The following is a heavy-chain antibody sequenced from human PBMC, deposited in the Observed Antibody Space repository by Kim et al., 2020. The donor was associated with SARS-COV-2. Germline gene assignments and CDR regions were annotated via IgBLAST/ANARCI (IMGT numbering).Heavy chain of an antibody. J-gene: IGHJ4*02. Sequence: NYAEKFQGRVTLTADKAATTAYMGLSSLRSDDTAVYYCARDDYGDRKIDYWGQGSLLTVSS. V-gene: IGHV1-69*04. D-gene: IGHD4-17*01. CDR3: ARDDYGDRKIDY.